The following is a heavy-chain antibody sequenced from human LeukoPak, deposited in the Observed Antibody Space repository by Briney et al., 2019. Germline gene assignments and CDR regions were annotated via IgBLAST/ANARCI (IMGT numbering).Heavy chain of an antibody. Sequence: GGSLRLSCAGFGFIVSNNYISWVRQAPGKGLEWVSIIYPAGNTYYADSAKGRFTISRDDSKNTVYLQMHSLRAEDTAVYYCAKGAGTVPCDYWGQGTLVTVSS. D-gene: IGHD4-17*01. CDR3: AKGAGTVPCDY. CDR1: GFIVSNNY. J-gene: IGHJ4*02. CDR2: IYPAGNT. V-gene: IGHV3-53*01.